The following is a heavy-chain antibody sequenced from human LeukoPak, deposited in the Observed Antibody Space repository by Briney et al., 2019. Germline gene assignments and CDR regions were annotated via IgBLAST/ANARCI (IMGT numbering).Heavy chain of an antibody. CDR1: GFTVSSNY. J-gene: IGHJ4*02. CDR2: IYSGGST. D-gene: IGHD2-15*01. V-gene: IGHV3-53*01. Sequence: PGGSLRLSCAASGFTVSSNYMSRVRQAPGKGLEWVSVIYSGGSTYYADSVKGRFTISRDNSKNTLYLQMNSLRAEDTAVYYCARDRYCSGGSCYWGFDYWGQGTLVTVSS. CDR3: ARDRYCSGGSCYWGFDY.